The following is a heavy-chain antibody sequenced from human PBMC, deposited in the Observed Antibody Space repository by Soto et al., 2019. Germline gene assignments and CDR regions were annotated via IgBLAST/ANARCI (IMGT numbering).Heavy chain of an antibody. CDR2: IKQDGSEK. V-gene: IGHV3-7*01. D-gene: IGHD6-13*01. CDR1: GFTFSSYW. Sequence: GGSLRLSCAASGFTFSSYWMSWVRQAPGKGLEWVANIKQDGSEKYNVDSVKGRVTISRDNAKNSLYLQRNSLRADDTAVYYCARSGGLLAAAGAYFDYWGQGTLVTVSS. J-gene: IGHJ4*02. CDR3: ARSGGLLAAAGAYFDY.